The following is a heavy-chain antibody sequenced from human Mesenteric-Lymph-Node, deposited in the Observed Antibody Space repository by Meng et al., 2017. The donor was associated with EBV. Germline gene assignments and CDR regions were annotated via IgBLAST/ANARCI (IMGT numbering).Heavy chain of an antibody. CDR2: IYHSGST. CDR1: GGSISSSNW. D-gene: IGHD2-2*01. CDR3: ASHRYCSSTSCSWFDP. J-gene: IGHJ5*02. Sequence: QVQLQGSGPGLVKPSGTLSLTCAVSGGSISSSNWWSWVRQPPGKGLEWIGEIYHSGSTNYNPSLKSRVTISVDKSKNQFSLKLSSVTAADTAVYYCASHRYCSSTSCSWFDPWGQGTLVTVSS. V-gene: IGHV4-4*02.